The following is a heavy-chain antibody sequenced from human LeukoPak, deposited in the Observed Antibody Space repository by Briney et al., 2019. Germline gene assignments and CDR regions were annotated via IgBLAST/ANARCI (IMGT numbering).Heavy chain of an antibody. Sequence: SETLSLTCTVSGDSISSTTYNWGWIRQPPGKGLEWIGSIYYTGITYYNPSLKSRVTMSIDTSENQFSLNLNSVTAADTAVYYCARGFRYCSGGSCYPGVNWFDPWGQGTLVTVSS. CDR1: GDSISSTTYN. CDR3: ARGFRYCSGGSCYPGVNWFDP. V-gene: IGHV4-39*01. J-gene: IGHJ5*02. D-gene: IGHD2-15*01. CDR2: IYYTGIT.